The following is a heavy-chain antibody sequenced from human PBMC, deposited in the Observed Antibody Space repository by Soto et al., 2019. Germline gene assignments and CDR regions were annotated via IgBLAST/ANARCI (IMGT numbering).Heavy chain of an antibody. CDR3: ARFSGITMVRGVIARYFDY. J-gene: IGHJ4*02. D-gene: IGHD3-10*01. CDR2: IYYSGST. Sequence: NPSETLSLTCTVSGGSISSSSYYWGWIRQPPGKGLDWIGSIYYSGSTYYNPSLKSRVTISVDTSKNQFSLKLSSVTAADTAVYYCARFSGITMVRGVIARYFDYWGQGTLVTVSS. V-gene: IGHV4-39*01. CDR1: GGSISSSSYY.